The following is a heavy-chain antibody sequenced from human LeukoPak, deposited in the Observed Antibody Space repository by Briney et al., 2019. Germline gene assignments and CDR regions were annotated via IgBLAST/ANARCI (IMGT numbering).Heavy chain of an antibody. J-gene: IGHJ4*01. CDR1: GFTFSSYA. Sequence: PGGSLRLSCAASGFTFSSYAMSWVRQAPGKGLEWVSAISGSGGSTYYADSVKGRFTISRDNSKNTLYLQMNSLRAEDTAVYYCAKDQGKQQLVPLDYWGQGTLVTVSS. V-gene: IGHV3-23*01. CDR3: AKDQGKQQLVPLDY. CDR2: ISGSGGST. D-gene: IGHD6-13*01.